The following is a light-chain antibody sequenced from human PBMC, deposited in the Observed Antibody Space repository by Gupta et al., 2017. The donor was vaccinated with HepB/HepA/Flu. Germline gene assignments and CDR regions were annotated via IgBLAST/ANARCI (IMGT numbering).Light chain of an antibody. CDR3: HQEDVTPRT. J-gene: IGKJ1*01. CDR1: QTVLNY. Sequence: DIVITQSPDSLAVSLGERATINCRSSQTVLNYLAWFQQKPGPPPNLLINWASTRESGVPDRFSGSGSGTALTLTISSRQAENVAVYYCHQEDVTPRTFGQGTKVEIK. CDR2: WAS. V-gene: IGKV4-1*01.